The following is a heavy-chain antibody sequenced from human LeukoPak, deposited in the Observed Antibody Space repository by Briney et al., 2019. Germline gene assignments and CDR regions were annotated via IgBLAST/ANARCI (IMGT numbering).Heavy chain of an antibody. CDR3: ARQINGYAFDI. CDR2: VYHSGST. V-gene: IGHV4-38-2*01. J-gene: IGHJ3*02. Sequence: PSETLSLTCDVSGFSINSGYYWGWIRQPPGKGLEWIASVYHSGSTYYSPSLRSRVTTSVDTFKNHLALKLSSVSAADTAVYYCARQINGYAFDIWGQGTMLTVSS. D-gene: IGHD2-8*01. CDR1: GFSINSGYY.